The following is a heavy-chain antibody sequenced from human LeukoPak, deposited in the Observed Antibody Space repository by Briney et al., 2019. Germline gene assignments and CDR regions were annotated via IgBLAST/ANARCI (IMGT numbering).Heavy chain of an antibody. J-gene: IGHJ6*02. V-gene: IGHV1-8*01. Sequence: ASVKVSCKASGYTFTSYDINWVRQATGQGLEWMGWMNPNSGNTGYAQKFQGRVTMTRNTSISTAYMELSSLRSEDTAVYYCARAYSSSWSTTMYYYYYGMDVWGQGTTVTVSS. CDR1: GYTFTSYD. D-gene: IGHD6-13*01. CDR3: ARAYSSSWSTTMYYYYYGMDV. CDR2: MNPNSGNT.